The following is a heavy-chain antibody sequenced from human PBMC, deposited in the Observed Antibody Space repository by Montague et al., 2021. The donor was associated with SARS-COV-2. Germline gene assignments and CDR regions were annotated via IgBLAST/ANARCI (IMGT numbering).Heavy chain of an antibody. CDR2: INDSGSTHY. CDR3: ARWDPPTLTMIGLRGKSASDS. D-gene: IGHD4-23*01. J-gene: IGHJ5*01. CDR1: GGSFSGYY. Sequence: SETLSLTCAVYGGSFSGYYWAWIRQSPGKGLEWIAEINDSGSTHYNFNPSLRSRVTTSVDTSKSQFSLKLSSVSAADTGVYYCARWDPPTLTMIGLRGKSASDSWSQGTLVTVSS. V-gene: IGHV4-34*01.